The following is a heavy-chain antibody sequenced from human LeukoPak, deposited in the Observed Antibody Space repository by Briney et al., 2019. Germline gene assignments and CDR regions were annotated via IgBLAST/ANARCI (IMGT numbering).Heavy chain of an antibody. CDR3: ARGYGSGSYAAFDI. V-gene: IGHV4-30-2*01. CDR1: GGSISSGGYS. Sequence: SSQTLSLTCAVSGGSISSGGYSWSWIRQPPGKGLEWIGYIYHSGSTYYNPSLKSRVTISVDRSKNQFSLKLSSVTAADTAVYYCARGYGSGSYAAFDIWGQGTMVTVSS. CDR2: IYHSGST. J-gene: IGHJ3*02. D-gene: IGHD3-10*01.